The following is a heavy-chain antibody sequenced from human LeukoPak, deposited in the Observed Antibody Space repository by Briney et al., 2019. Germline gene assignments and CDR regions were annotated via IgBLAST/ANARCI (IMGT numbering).Heavy chain of an antibody. CDR3: ARCPNRYSGYDP. V-gene: IGHV4-38-2*02. J-gene: IGHJ5*02. CDR1: GYSISSGYY. CDR2: IYHSGST. D-gene: IGHD5-12*01. Sequence: SETLSLTCTVSGYSISSGYYWGWIRQPPGKGLEWIGSIYHSGSTYYNPSLKSRVTISVDTSKNQFSLKLSSVTAADTAVYYCARCPNRYSGYDPWGQGTLVTVSS.